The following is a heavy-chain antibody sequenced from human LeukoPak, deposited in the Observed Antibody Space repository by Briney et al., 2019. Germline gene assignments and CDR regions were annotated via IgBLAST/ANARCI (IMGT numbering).Heavy chain of an antibody. CDR2: IYHSGST. CDR1: GGSISSYY. Sequence: SETLSLTCTVSGGSISSYYWSWIRQPPVKGLEWIGYIYHSGSTNYNPSLKSRVTISVDTSKNQFSLKLSSVTAADTAVYYCARDAAYYYDSSGYYLGSNWFDPWGQGTLVTVSS. CDR3: ARDAAYYYDSSGYYLGSNWFDP. V-gene: IGHV4-59*01. J-gene: IGHJ5*02. D-gene: IGHD3-22*01.